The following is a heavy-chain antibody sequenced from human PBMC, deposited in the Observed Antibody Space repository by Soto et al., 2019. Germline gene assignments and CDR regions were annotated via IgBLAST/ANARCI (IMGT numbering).Heavy chain of an antibody. CDR1: GITFSGST. D-gene: IGHD1-1*01. J-gene: IGHJ4*02. CDR3: AAYRHPRKDDY. CDR2: VRSKTCNDAT. Sequence: PGGSLRLSCAASGITFSGSTIYWVRQASGKGLEWVGHVRSKTCNDATTYAASVKGRFTISRDDSKNTAYLQMNSLKTEDTAVYYCAAYRHPRKDDYWGQGTLVTVSS. V-gene: IGHV3-73*01.